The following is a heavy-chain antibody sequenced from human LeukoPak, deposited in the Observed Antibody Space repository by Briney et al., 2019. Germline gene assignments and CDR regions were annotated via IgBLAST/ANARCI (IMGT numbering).Heavy chain of an antibody. D-gene: IGHD6-25*01. CDR2: IYSGGST. CDR1: GFTVSSNY. CDR3: ARDGFSAEYFQH. Sequence: GGSLRLSCAASGFTVSSNYMSWVRQAPGKGLEWVSVIYSGGSTYYADSVKGRFTISRDNSKNTLYLQMNSPRAEDTAVYYCARDGFSAEYFQHWGQGTLVTVSS. V-gene: IGHV3-66*01. J-gene: IGHJ1*01.